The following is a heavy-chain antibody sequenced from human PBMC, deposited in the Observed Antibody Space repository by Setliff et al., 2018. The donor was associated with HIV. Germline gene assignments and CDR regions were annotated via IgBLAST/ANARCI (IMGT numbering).Heavy chain of an antibody. V-gene: IGHV2-5*02. Sequence: SGPTLVNPTQPLTLSCTFSGFSLTTSGVGVGWIRQPPGKALEWLALIYWDDDKRYSPSLKNRLTITKDTSKNQVVLTMTNMDPVDTATYYCAHRPLFGYYFDYWGQGTVVTVSS. CDR1: GFSLTTSGVG. CDR3: AHRPLFGYYFDY. J-gene: IGHJ4*02. D-gene: IGHD3-3*01. CDR2: IYWDDDK.